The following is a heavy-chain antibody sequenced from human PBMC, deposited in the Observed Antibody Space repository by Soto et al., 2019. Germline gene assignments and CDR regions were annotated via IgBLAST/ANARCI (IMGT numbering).Heavy chain of an antibody. CDR3: ARALGYSYGLIEYYFYY. J-gene: IGHJ4*02. CDR1: GYPFTSYY. V-gene: IGHV1-46*01. D-gene: IGHD5-18*01. CDR2: INPSGGST. Sequence: GASVKVSCKASGYPFTSYYMHWVRQAPGQGLEWMGIINPSGGSTSYAQKFQGRVTMTRDTSTSTVYMELSSLRSEDTAVYYCARALGYSYGLIEYYFYYWGQGTLVTVSS.